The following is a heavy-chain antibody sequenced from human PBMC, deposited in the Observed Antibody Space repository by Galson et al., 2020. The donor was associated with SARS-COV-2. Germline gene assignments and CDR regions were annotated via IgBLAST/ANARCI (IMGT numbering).Heavy chain of an antibody. CDR1: GGTLRNYV. D-gene: IGHD2-2*01. CDR3: ARKDAIVVVAGIGGKDYYYGLDV. J-gene: IGHJ6*02. Sequence: SVKVSCKASGGTLRNYVFSWVRQAPRQGLEWMGGIIPIFETVNYAQKFQGRITITADRSTSTAYLELSSLRSEDTAVYYCARKDAIVVVAGIGGKDYYYGLDVWGQGTTVTVPS. V-gene: IGHV1-69*06. CDR2: IIPIFETV.